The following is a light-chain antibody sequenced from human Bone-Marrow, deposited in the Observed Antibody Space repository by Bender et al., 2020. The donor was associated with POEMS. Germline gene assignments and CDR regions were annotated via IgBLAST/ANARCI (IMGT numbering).Light chain of an antibody. CDR3: ATWDDSLRGPV. Sequence: QSVLTQPPSASGTPGQRVTISCSGSSSNIGSNYVYWYQQVPGTAPKLLIYRNNQRPSGVPERFSASKSGTSASLAIDGLRSEDEADYHCATWDDSLRGPVFGGGTKLTVL. CDR1: SSNIGSNY. V-gene: IGLV1-47*01. CDR2: RNN. J-gene: IGLJ3*02.